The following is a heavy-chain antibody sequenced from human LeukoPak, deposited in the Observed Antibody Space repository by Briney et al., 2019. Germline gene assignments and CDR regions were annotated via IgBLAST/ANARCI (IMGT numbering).Heavy chain of an antibody. CDR1: GFTFSSYA. CDR2: ISGSGGST. CDR3: AKAAASRVVVTHAPGYFDL. V-gene: IGHV3-23*01. D-gene: IGHD2-21*02. J-gene: IGHJ2*01. Sequence: GGSLGLSCAASGFTFSSYAMSWVRQAPGKGLEWVSAISGSGGSTYYADSVKGRFTISRDNSKNTLYLQMNSLRAEDTAVYYCAKAAASRVVVTHAPGYFDLWGRGTLATVSS.